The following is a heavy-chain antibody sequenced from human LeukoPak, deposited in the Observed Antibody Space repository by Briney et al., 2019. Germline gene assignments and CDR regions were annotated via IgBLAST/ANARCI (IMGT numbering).Heavy chain of an antibody. J-gene: IGHJ4*02. CDR2: ISGDGGTT. CDR1: GFTFDDYD. CDR3: ARSLPDYFDY. Sequence: GGSLRLSCAASGFTFDDYDMHWVRHAPGKGEEWVSLISGDGGTTYSADSVKGRFTISTDNSKNSLYLQMNSLRTEDTALYYCARSLPDYFDYWGQGTLVTVSS. V-gene: IGHV3-43*02.